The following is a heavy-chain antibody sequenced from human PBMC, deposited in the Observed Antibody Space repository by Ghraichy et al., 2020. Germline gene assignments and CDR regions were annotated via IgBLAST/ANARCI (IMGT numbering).Heavy chain of an antibody. D-gene: IGHD3-22*01. CDR2: IYYSGST. Sequence: SETLSLTCTVSGCSISSSSYYWGWIRQPPGKGLEWIGSIYYSGSTYYNPSLKSRVTISVDTSKNQFSLKLSSVTAADTAVYYCAIRPMIVVADAFDIWGPGTMCPVSS. CDR1: GCSISSSSYY. J-gene: IGHJ3*02. CDR3: AIRPMIVVADAFDI. V-gene: IGHV4-39*01.